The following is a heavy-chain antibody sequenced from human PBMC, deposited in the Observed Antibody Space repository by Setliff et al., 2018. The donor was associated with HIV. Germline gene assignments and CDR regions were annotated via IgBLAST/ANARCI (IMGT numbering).Heavy chain of an antibody. CDR3: AKDRGRGNWLDP. Sequence: ASVKVSCKASGGTFSSYAISWVRQAPGQGLEWMGGIIPIIGITNQAQKFQGRVTITADKSTNTAYMELSSLRSEDTAVYYCAKDRGRGNWLDPWGQGTLVTVPS. V-gene: IGHV1-69*10. J-gene: IGHJ5*02. CDR1: GGTFSSYA. CDR2: IIPIIGIT. D-gene: IGHD3-16*01.